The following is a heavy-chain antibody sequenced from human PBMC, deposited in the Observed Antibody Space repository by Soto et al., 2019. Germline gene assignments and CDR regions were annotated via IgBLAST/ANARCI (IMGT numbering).Heavy chain of an antibody. Sequence: QVQLVESGGGLVKPGGSLRLSCAASGFTFSDYYMSWIRQAPGKGLEWVSYISSGGSPIYYTDSVKGRFTISRDNAENSLYLQMTSLRAEDTAVYYCARDPRYCSGGNCYSAGKDHYYYYMDVWGKGTTVTVSS. D-gene: IGHD2-15*01. V-gene: IGHV3-11*01. CDR1: GFTFSDYY. CDR2: ISSGGSPI. CDR3: ARDPRYCSGGNCYSAGKDHYYYYMDV. J-gene: IGHJ6*03.